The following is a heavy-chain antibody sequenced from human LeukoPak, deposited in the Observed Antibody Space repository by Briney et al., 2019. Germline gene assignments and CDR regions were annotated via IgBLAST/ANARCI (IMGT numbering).Heavy chain of an antibody. D-gene: IGHD3-16*01. Sequence: PGGSLRLSCAASGFTFSSYAMSWVRQAPGKGLEWVSVIYSGGSTYYADSVKGRFTISRDNSKNTLYLQMNSLRAEDTAVYCCARGGVMITFGGGVTDYWGQGTLVTVSS. CDR3: ARGGVMITFGGGVTDY. J-gene: IGHJ4*02. CDR1: GFTFSSYA. V-gene: IGHV3-53*01. CDR2: IYSGGST.